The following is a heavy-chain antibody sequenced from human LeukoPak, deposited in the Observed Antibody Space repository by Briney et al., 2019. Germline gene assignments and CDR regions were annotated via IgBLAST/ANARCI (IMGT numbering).Heavy chain of an antibody. Sequence: RGASLQISCKASGYSFTTYWIGWVRQLPGKGLEWMGIIDPSDSETRYTPSFEGPVTISAHKSLTTAYLQWNSLKASDTALYYCARQTAMGRSGDYWGQGTLVTVSS. CDR3: ARQTAMGRSGDY. J-gene: IGHJ4*02. D-gene: IGHD5-18*01. CDR1: GYSFTTYW. CDR2: IDPSDSET. V-gene: IGHV5-51*01.